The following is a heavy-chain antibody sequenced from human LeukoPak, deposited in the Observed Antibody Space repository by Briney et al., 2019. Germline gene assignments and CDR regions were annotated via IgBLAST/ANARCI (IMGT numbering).Heavy chain of an antibody. V-gene: IGHV4-61*08. CDR3: ARDSRPAHYYDSSGQDWYFDL. CDR1: GGSISSGGYY. J-gene: IGHJ2*01. CDR2: IYYSGTT. Sequence: SETLSLTCTVSGGSISSGGYYWSWIRQHPGKGLEWIVYIYYSGTTNYNPSLKSRVTISVVTSKNQFSLKLSSVTAADTAVYYCARDSRPAHYYDSSGQDWYFDLWGRGTLVTVSS. D-gene: IGHD3-22*01.